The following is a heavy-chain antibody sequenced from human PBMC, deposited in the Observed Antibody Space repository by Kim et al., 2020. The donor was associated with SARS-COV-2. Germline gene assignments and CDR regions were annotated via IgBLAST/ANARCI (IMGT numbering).Heavy chain of an antibody. J-gene: IGHJ4*02. CDR3: AREGEMATLLWWGATPTQKDY. Sequence: ASVKVSCKASGYTFTSYGISWVRQAPGQGLEWMGWISAYNGNTNYAQKLQGRVTMTTDTSTSTAYMELRSLRSDDTAVYYCAREGEMATLLWWGATPTQKDYWGQGTLVTVSS. CDR1: GYTFTSYG. D-gene: IGHD2-21*01. V-gene: IGHV1-18*01. CDR2: ISAYNGNT.